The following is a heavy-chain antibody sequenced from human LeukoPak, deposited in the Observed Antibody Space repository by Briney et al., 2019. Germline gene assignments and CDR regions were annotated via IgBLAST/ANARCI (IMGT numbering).Heavy chain of an antibody. J-gene: IGHJ4*02. V-gene: IGHV1-2*06. CDR2: INPNSGGT. D-gene: IGHD3-9*01. CDR3: ARAFDIHYY. Sequence: ASVKVSCKASGGTFSSYAISRVRQAPGQGLEWMGRINPNSGGTNYAQKFQGRGTMTRDTSISTAYMGLSSLRSDDTALYYCARAFDIHYYCGQGTLVTVSS. CDR1: GGTFSSYA.